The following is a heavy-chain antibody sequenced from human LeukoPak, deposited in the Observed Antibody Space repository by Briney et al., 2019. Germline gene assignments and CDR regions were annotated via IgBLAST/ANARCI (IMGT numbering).Heavy chain of an antibody. V-gene: IGHV4-59*01. CDR3: TRGAGWLIDY. Sequence: SETLSLTCTVSDDSISDYYRGWIRQPPGKGREWIGYFHNSGTYTYNPSLKSRVTISADTSKNQFSLKPNSLTTADTAVYYCTRGAGWLIDYWGQGILVTVSS. CDR1: DDSISDYY. D-gene: IGHD3-16*01. CDR2: FHNSGTY. J-gene: IGHJ4*02.